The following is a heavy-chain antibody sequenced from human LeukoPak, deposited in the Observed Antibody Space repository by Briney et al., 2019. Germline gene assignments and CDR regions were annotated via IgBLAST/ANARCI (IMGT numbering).Heavy chain of an antibody. CDR2: INPNSGGT. Sequence: ASVKVSCKASGYTFTGYYMHWVRQAPGQGLEWMGWINPNSGGTNYAQEFQGWVTMTRDTSISTAYMELSRLRSDDTAVYYCARGNSTSCWRIDGMDVWGKGTTVTVSS. D-gene: IGHD2-2*01. V-gene: IGHV1-2*04. CDR1: GYTFTGYY. CDR3: ARGNSTSCWRIDGMDV. J-gene: IGHJ6*04.